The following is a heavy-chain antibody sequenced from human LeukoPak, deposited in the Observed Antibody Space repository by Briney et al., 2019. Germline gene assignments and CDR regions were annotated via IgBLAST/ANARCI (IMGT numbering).Heavy chain of an antibody. D-gene: IGHD1-26*01. V-gene: IGHV4-30-2*01. Sequence: PSETLSLTCTVSGGSISSGGYYWSWIRQPPGKGLEWTGYIFHSGTTYYNPSLKSRVTISVDTSKNQFSLKLSSVTAADTAVYYCARRISGSYHFDSWGQGTLVAVSS. CDR2: IFHSGTT. J-gene: IGHJ4*02. CDR3: ARRISGSYHFDS. CDR1: GGSISSGGYY.